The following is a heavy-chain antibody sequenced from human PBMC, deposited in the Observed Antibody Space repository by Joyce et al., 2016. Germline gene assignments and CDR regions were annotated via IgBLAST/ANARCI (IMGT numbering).Heavy chain of an antibody. D-gene: IGHD6-19*01. CDR3: ARVVSDTRGWYHFDY. Sequence: EVQLVETGGGLIQPGGSLRLSCAAPGFTVSGNYMGWVRQAPGKGLEWVSGIFSGGTTHYADSAEGRFTISRDNPKNTLYLQMNTVRAEDSAIYYCARVVSDTRGWYHFDYWGQGTLVTVSS. V-gene: IGHV3-53*02. CDR1: GFTVSGNY. CDR2: IFSGGTT. J-gene: IGHJ4*02.